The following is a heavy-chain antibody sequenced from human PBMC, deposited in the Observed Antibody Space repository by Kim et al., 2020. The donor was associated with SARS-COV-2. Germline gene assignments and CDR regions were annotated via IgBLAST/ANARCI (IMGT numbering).Heavy chain of an antibody. CDR2: INHSGST. V-gene: IGHV4-34*01. Sequence: SETLSLTCAVYGWSFSGYYWSWIRQPPGKGLEWIGEINHSGSTNYNPSLKSRVTISVDTSKNQFSLKLSSVTAADTAVYYCARGRFGGMTTVTTTRFDPWGQGTLVTVSS. D-gene: IGHD4-17*01. CDR3: ARGRFGGMTTVTTTRFDP. CDR1: GWSFSGYY. J-gene: IGHJ5*02.